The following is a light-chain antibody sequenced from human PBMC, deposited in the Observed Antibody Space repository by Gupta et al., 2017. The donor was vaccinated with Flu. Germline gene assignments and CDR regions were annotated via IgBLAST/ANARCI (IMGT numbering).Light chain of an antibody. J-gene: IGLJ1*01. CDR3: NSRDSSGNHYV. V-gene: IGLV3-19*01. CDR1: SLRSYY. CDR2: GKN. Sequence: SSELTQDPAVSVALGQTVRNPCQGDSLRSYYASWYQQKPGQAPVLVIYGKNNRPSGIPDRFSGSSSGNTASLTITGAQAEDEADYYCNSRDSSGNHYVFGTGTKVTVL.